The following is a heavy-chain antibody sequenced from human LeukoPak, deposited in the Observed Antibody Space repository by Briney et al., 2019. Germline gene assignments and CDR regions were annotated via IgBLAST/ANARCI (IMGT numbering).Heavy chain of an antibody. CDR2: INYRGGT. Sequence: PSETLSLTCTVSGGSISSGSYFWIWIRQPPGMGLEWIGSINYRGGTYYNPSLKSRVTISVATSKNQFSLKLSSVTAADTALYYCARQIAVAGEWAFDIWGQGTMVTVSS. J-gene: IGHJ3*02. D-gene: IGHD6-19*01. CDR3: ARQIAVAGEWAFDI. CDR1: GGSISSGSYF. V-gene: IGHV4-39*01.